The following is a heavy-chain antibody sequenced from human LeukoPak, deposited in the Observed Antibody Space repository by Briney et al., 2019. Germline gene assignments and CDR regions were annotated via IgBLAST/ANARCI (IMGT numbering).Heavy chain of an antibody. Sequence: PSETLSLTCAVSGGSFNGHFWSWIRQPPGQGLEWIGEINDSGRTYVNPSFQSRLTMTVDTSRNQFSLNLSSVAAADTAVYFCARGYADSSDWAGDAFDIWGPGTMVSVSS. J-gene: IGHJ3*02. CDR2: INDSGRT. D-gene: IGHD2-21*01. CDR3: ARGYADSSDWAGDAFDI. CDR1: GGSFNGHF. V-gene: IGHV4-34*01.